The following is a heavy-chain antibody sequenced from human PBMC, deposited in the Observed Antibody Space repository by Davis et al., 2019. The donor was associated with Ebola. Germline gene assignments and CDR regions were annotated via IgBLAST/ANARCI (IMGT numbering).Heavy chain of an antibody. J-gene: IGHJ4*02. V-gene: IGHV3-23*01. D-gene: IGHD2-2*01. Sequence: PGGSLRLSCAASGFTFSDNAMNWVRQAPGKGLEWVSGISGSGSSTYYADSVKGRFTISRDNSKNTLYLQMNSLRAEDTAIYYCAKDRSPDDCSTTSCPIYYFDYWGQGTLVTVSS. CDR2: ISGSGSST. CDR3: AKDRSPDDCSTTSCPIYYFDY. CDR1: GFTFSDNA.